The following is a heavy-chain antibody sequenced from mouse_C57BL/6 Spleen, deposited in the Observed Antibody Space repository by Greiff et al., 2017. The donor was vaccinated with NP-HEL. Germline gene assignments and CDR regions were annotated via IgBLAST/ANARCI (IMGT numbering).Heavy chain of an antibody. Sequence: EVKLVESGGDLVKPGGSLKLSCAASGFTFSSYGMSWVRQTPDKRLEWVATISSGGSYTYYPDSVKGRFTISRDNAKNTLYLQMSSLKSEDTAMYYCARRRDMYFDVWGTGTTVTVSS. J-gene: IGHJ1*03. CDR1: GFTFSSYG. V-gene: IGHV5-6*02. D-gene: IGHD3-3*01. CDR3: ARRRDMYFDV. CDR2: ISSGGSYT.